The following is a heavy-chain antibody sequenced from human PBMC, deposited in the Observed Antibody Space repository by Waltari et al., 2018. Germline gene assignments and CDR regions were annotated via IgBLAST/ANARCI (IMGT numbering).Heavy chain of an antibody. D-gene: IGHD2-2*01. CDR3: TRRDRYCTSTTCPDGFDI. CDR1: GPPISNGGYY. CDR2: VYYRGTT. J-gene: IGHJ6*02. Sequence: QVQLQESGPGLVKPPQILSLTSTVPGPPISNGGYYWTWIRQHPGKGLEWIGHVYYRGTTYYNPSLKSRIIISLDTSKNQFSLKLYFVTAADTAVYFCTRRDRYCTSTTCPDGFDIWGQGTTVTVSS. V-gene: IGHV4-31*03.